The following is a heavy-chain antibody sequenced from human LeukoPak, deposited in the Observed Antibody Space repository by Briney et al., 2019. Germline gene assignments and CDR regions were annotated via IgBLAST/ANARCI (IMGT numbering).Heavy chain of an antibody. V-gene: IGHV3-21*01. CDR1: GFTFDDYG. Sequence: GGSLRLSCAASGFTFDDYGMSWVRQAPGKGLEWVSSISSSSSYIYYADSVKGRFTISRDNAKNPLYLQMNSLRAEDTAVYYCARFGDSSGYYYVAGYWGQGTLVTVSS. CDR2: ISSSSSYI. J-gene: IGHJ4*02. D-gene: IGHD3-22*01. CDR3: ARFGDSSGYYYVAGY.